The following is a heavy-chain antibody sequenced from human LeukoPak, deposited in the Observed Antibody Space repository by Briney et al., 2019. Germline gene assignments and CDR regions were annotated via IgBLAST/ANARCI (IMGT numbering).Heavy chain of an antibody. Sequence: ASVKVSCKASGYTFTSYYMHWVRQVPGQGLEWMGIINPSGGSTSYAQKFQGRVTMTRDTSTSTVYMELSSLRSEDTAVYYCARDAGRGYSYSASMFFDYWGQGTLVTVSS. J-gene: IGHJ4*02. CDR3: ARDAGRGYSYSASMFFDY. V-gene: IGHV1-46*01. CDR1: GYTFTSYY. CDR2: INPSGGST. D-gene: IGHD5-18*01.